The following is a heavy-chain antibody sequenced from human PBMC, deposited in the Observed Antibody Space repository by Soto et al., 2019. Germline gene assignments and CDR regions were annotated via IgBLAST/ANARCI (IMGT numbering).Heavy chain of an antibody. Sequence: QVQLQQSGPGLVKPSQTLSLTCTVSGGSISYEYYHWTWIRQSPGRGREWIGYIHYSGSIIYNPSLKSRVPISVDTSKNQFSLQLSSVTAAATAVYFCAREDDGGDRDYYGLDVWGQGTTVTVSS. D-gene: IGHD2-21*02. CDR2: IHYSGSI. V-gene: IGHV4-30-4*08. CDR3: AREDDGGDRDYYGLDV. J-gene: IGHJ6*02. CDR1: GGSISYEYYH.